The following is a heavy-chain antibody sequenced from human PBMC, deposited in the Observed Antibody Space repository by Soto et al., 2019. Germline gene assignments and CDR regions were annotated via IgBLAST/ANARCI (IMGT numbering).Heavy chain of an antibody. D-gene: IGHD3-22*01. Sequence: QLQLQESGPGLVKPSETLSLTCTVSGGSISSSSYYCGWIRQPPGKGLEWIGSIYYSGSTYYNPSLKSRVTLSVDTSKAPFSLKLRSVTAADTAVYYWRLGRGWKDFDYWGQGTLVTVSS. J-gene: IGHJ4*02. CDR3: RLGRGWKDFDY. V-gene: IGHV4-39*01. CDR1: GGSISSSSYY. CDR2: IYYSGST.